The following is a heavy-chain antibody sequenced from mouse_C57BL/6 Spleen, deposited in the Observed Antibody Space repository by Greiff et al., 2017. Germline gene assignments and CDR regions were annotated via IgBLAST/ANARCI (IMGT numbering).Heavy chain of an antibody. CDR3: ARVKVTTGAMDY. J-gene: IGHJ4*01. CDR2: INYDGSST. Sequence: EVHLVESEGGLVQPGSSMKLSCTASGFTFSDYYMAWVRQVPEKGLEWVANINYDGSSTYYLDSLKSRFIISRDNAKNILYLQMSSLKSEDTATYYCARVKVTTGAMDYWGQGTSVTVSS. CDR1: GFTFSDYY. V-gene: IGHV5-16*01. D-gene: IGHD2-2*01.